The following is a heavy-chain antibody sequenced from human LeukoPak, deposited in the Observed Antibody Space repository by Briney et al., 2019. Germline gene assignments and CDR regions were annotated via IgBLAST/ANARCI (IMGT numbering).Heavy chain of an antibody. Sequence: GGSLRLSCAASGFTFSSYAMIWVRQAPGKVLDLFSVISGSGGNTYFADSVKGRFTISRDNSKNTLYLQMNSLRAEDTAVYYCARDPAALRYFDWWGQGTLVTVSS. CDR2: ISGSGGNT. V-gene: IGHV3-23*01. D-gene: IGHD3-9*01. CDR1: GFTFSSYA. J-gene: IGHJ4*02. CDR3: ARDPAALRYFDW.